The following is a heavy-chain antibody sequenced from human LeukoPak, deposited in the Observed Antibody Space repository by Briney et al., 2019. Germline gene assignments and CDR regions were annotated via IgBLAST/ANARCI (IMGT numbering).Heavy chain of an antibody. CDR2: ISSSSSYI. J-gene: IGHJ4*02. D-gene: IGHD1-14*01. Sequence: NAGGSLRLSCAASGFTFSSYSMNWVRQAPGKGLEWVSSISSSSSYIYYADSVKGRFTISRDNAKNSLYLQMNSLRAEDTAVYYCARATGAYYFDYWGQGTLVTVSS. V-gene: IGHV3-21*01. CDR3: ARATGAYYFDY. CDR1: GFTFSSYS.